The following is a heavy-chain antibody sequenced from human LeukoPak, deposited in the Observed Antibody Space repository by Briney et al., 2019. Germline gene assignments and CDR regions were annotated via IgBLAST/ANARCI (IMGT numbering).Heavy chain of an antibody. Sequence: RTSETLSLTCTVSGGSISSYYWSWIRQPAGKGLEWLGRIYSSGSTSYSPSLKSRVTISVDTSKNQFSLKLSSVTAADTAVYYCARGAGHCSSASCYTEGIDYWGQGTLVTVSS. V-gene: IGHV4-4*07. CDR3: ARGAGHCSSASCYTEGIDY. J-gene: IGHJ4*02. D-gene: IGHD2-2*02. CDR1: GGSISSYY. CDR2: IYSSGST.